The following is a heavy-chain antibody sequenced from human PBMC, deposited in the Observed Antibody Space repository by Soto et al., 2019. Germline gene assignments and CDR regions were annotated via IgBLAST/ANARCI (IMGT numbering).Heavy chain of an antibody. CDR2: ISYDGSNE. CDR1: GLTFSSYC. D-gene: IGHD2-15*01. Sequence: GGALRLSCAASGLTFSSYCMHWVRQAPGKGLEWVAHISYDGSNEHYVDSVKGRFTISRDNSKNTLYLQMTSLRAEDTAVYYCVRQDSAGYFKYWGRGILVTVSS. J-gene: IGHJ4*02. CDR3: VRQDSAGYFKY. V-gene: IGHV3-30*03.